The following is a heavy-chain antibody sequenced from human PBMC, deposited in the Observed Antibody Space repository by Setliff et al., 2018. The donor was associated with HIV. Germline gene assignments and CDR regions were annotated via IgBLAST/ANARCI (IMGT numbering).Heavy chain of an antibody. J-gene: IGHJ4*02. D-gene: IGHD3-10*01. CDR3: ARGGYWYDDNPYYRPFDY. Sequence: GESLKISCRGSGYRFTNYWIGWVRQMPGKGLEWMGIIYPGDMNIKYSPSFQDQVTISADRFRSTAYLQWSSLKASDTAIYYCARGGYWYDDNPYYRPFDYWGQGTLVTVSS. CDR2: IYPGDMNI. V-gene: IGHV5-51*01. CDR1: GYRFTNYW.